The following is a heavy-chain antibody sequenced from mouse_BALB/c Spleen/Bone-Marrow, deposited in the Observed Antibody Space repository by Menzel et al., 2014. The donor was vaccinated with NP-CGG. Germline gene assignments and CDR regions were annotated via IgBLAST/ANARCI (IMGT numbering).Heavy chain of an antibody. Sequence: QPGAELVKPGASVKLSCTASGFNIKDTYMHWVKQRPEQGLEWIGRIDPANGYTNYAPKFQGKATITADTSSNTAYLQLSSLTSEDTAVYYCASKKNYFAMDYWGQGTSVTVSS. CDR3: ASKKNYFAMDY. J-gene: IGHJ4*01. CDR1: GFNIKDTY. CDR2: IDPANGYT. V-gene: IGHV14-3*02.